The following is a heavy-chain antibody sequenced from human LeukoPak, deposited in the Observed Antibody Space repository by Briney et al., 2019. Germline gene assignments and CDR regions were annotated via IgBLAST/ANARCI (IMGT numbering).Heavy chain of an antibody. D-gene: IGHD5-24*01. CDR3: AKDREMATIHYYFDS. Sequence: SGGSLRLSCAASGFTFSSYAMSWVRQAPGKGLEWVSAISGSGGSTYYADSVKGRFTISRDNSKNTLYLQMNSLRAEDTAVYYCAKDREMATIHYYFDSWGQGTLVTVSS. J-gene: IGHJ4*02. CDR2: ISGSGGST. CDR1: GFTFSSYA. V-gene: IGHV3-23*01.